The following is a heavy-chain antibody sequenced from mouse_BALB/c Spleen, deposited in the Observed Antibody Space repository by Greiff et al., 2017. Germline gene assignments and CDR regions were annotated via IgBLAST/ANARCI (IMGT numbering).Heavy chain of an antibody. Sequence: QVQLKQPGAELVRPGASVKLSCKASGYTFTSYWINWVKQRPGQGLEWIGNIYPSDSYTNYNQKFKDKATLTVDKSSSTAYMQLSSPTSEDSAVYYCTRGYDGYPVDYWGQGTLVTVSA. V-gene: IGHV1-69*02. J-gene: IGHJ3*01. CDR2: IYPSDSYT. CDR3: TRGYDGYPVDY. CDR1: GYTFTSYW. D-gene: IGHD2-3*01.